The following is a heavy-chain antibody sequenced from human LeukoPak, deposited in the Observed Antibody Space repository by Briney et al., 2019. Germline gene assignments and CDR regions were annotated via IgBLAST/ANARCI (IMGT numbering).Heavy chain of an antibody. Sequence: SETLSLTCTVSGGSITSFYWSWLRQPPGKGLEWVGYISYSENTNSNPSLKSRVTMSLDTSKNQFSLSLSSVTAADTAVYYCSRGTNRGAGNFDSWGQGALVTVSS. CDR2: ISYSENT. J-gene: IGHJ4*02. V-gene: IGHV4-59*01. CDR3: SRGTNRGAGNFDS. D-gene: IGHD1-1*01. CDR1: GGSITSFY.